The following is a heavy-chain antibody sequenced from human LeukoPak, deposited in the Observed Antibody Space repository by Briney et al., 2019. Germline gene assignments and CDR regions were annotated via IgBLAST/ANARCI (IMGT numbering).Heavy chain of an antibody. D-gene: IGHD6-19*01. J-gene: IGHJ5*02. CDR3: ARVGDSSGWSGDWFDP. CDR1: GGSISSGSYY. Sequence: PSETLSLTCTVSGGSISSGSYYWSWIRQPAGKGLEWIGRIYTSGSTNYNPSLKSRVTISVDTSKNQFSLKLSSVTAADTAVYYCARVGDSSGWSGDWFDPWGQGTLVTVSS. CDR2: IYTSGST. V-gene: IGHV4-61*02.